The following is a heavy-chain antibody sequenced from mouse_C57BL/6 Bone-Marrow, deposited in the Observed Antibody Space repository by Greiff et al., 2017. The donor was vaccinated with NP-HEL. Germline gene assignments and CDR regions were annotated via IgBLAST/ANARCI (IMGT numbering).Heavy chain of an antibody. CDR1: GFTFSSYA. D-gene: IGHD2-2*01. J-gene: IGHJ4*01. V-gene: IGHV5-9-1*02. CDR3: TRARSTMVTTGYYYAMDY. CDR2: ISSGGDYI. Sequence: EVNVVESGEGLVKPGGSLKLSCAASGFTFSSYAMSWVRQTPAKRLEWVAYISSGGDYIYYAATVKGRFTISRDNARNTLYLQMSSLKSEDTAMYYCTRARSTMVTTGYYYAMDYWGQGTSVTVSS.